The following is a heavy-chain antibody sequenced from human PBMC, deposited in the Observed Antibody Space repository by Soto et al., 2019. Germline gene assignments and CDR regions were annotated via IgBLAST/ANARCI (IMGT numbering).Heavy chain of an antibody. V-gene: IGHV4-59*11. CDR3: ARGGWSLDY. D-gene: IGHD2-15*01. CDR2: IHYSGST. J-gene: IGHJ4*02. CDR1: GGSIISHY. Sequence: QVQLQESDPGLVKPWETLSLTCSVSGGSIISHYWSWIRQPPGKGLEWIGYIHYSGSTDYNPSLKSRLTISVDTSKNQFSLKLSSVTAADTAVYYCARGGWSLDYWGQGTLVTVSS.